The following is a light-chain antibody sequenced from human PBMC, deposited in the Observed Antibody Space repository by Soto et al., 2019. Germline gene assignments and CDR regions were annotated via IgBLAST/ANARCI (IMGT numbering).Light chain of an antibody. J-gene: IGKJ3*01. CDR1: QSVSRY. V-gene: IGKV3-11*01. CDR3: QQRSDWPRVT. Sequence: IVLTQSPAPLSLSPGETATLPCRASQSVSRYLAWSQQKPGQAPRLLIYDASNRATGVPARFSGSGSGTDFTLTISSLEPEDFAVYYCQQRSDWPRVTFGPGTKVDIK. CDR2: DAS.